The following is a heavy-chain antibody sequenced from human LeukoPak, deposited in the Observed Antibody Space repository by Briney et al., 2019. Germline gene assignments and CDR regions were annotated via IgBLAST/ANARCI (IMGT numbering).Heavy chain of an antibody. CDR2: INAGNGNT. J-gene: IGHJ5*02. CDR1: GYTFTGYY. CDR3: ARECGRFGELLSSWFDP. D-gene: IGHD3-10*01. Sequence: GASVKVSCKASGYTFTGYYMHWVRQAPGQRLEWMGWINAGNGNTKYSQKFQGRVTITRDTSASTAYMELSSLRSEDTAVYYCARECGRFGELLSSWFDPWGQGTLVTVSS. V-gene: IGHV1-3*01.